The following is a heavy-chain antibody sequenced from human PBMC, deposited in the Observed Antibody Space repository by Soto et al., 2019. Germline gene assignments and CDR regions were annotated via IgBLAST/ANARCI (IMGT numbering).Heavy chain of an antibody. D-gene: IGHD3-22*01. J-gene: IGHJ4*02. Sequence: QVQLQESGPGLVRPSGALSVTCAVSGDSISRSHWWSWVRQSPGKGLEWIGEISHSGITNYNPSLKSRVTISGDKSKNQHSLKLTSVTAADTAVYYCARVRYDRSGFDHWGQGTVVSVSS. CDR1: GDSISRSHW. V-gene: IGHV4-4*02. CDR2: ISHSGIT. CDR3: ARVRYDRSGFDH.